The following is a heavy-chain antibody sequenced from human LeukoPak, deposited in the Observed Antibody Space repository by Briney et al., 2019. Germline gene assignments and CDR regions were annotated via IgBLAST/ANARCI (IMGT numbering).Heavy chain of an antibody. V-gene: IGHV4-34*01. J-gene: IGHJ6*03. CDR3: ARASYYYYMDV. CDR1: GGSFSGYY. CDR2: INHSGST. Sequence: KPSETLSLTCAVYGGSFSGYYWSWIRQPPGKGLEWIGEINHSGSTNYNPSLKSRVTMSVDTSKNQFSLKLSSVTAADTAVYYCARASYYYYMDVWGKGTTVTISS.